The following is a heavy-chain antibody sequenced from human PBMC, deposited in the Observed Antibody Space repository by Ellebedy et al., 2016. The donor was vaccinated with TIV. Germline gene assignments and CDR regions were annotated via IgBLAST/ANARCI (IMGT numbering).Heavy chain of an antibody. CDR3: AKDQGYSAGWSLGYYYYGMDV. CDR2: VNWNGADI. D-gene: IGHD1-26*01. CDR1: GFIFESYA. V-gene: IGHV3-9*01. Sequence: SLKISCAASGFIFESYAMHWVRQAPGKGLEWVSGVNWNGADIGYAASVKGRFTISRDNAKNSLYLEMNNLRGEDTALYYCAKDQGYSAGWSLGYYYYGMDVWGQGTTVTVS. J-gene: IGHJ6*02.